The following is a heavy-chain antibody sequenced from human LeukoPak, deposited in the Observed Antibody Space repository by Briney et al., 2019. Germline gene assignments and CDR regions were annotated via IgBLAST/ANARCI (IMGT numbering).Heavy chain of an antibody. CDR2: IYHSGST. CDR1: GYSISSGYY. J-gene: IGHJ3*02. D-gene: IGHD4-17*01. Sequence: SETLSLTCAVSGYSISSGYYWGWIRQPPGKGLEWIGSIYHSGSTYYNPSLKSRVTISVDTSKNQFSLKLSSVTAADTAVYYCARHLRIDAFDIWGQGTMVTVSS. CDR3: ARHLRIDAFDI. V-gene: IGHV4-38-2*01.